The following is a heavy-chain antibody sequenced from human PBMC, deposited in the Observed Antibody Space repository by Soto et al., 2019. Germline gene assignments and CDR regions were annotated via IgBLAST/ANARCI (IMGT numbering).Heavy chain of an antibody. CDR3: ASDSPEYYGMDV. CDR2: ISSSSSYI. CDR1: GFTFSSYS. Sequence: GALRLSCAASGFTFSSYSMNWVRQAPGKGLEWVSSISSSSSYIYYADSVKGRFTISRDNAKNSLYLQMNSLRAEDTAVYYCASDSPEYYGMDVWGQGTTVTVSS. J-gene: IGHJ6*02. V-gene: IGHV3-21*01.